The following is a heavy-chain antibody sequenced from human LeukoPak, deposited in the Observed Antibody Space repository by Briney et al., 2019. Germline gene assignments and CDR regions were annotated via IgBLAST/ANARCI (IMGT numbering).Heavy chain of an antibody. J-gene: IGHJ4*02. Sequence: SETLSLTCTASGGSISSYYWSWIRQPPGKGLEWIGHIYHSGSTNYNPSLKSRVTISADTSKNQFSLKVSSVTAADTAMYYCARVGSPYYFDYWGQGTLVTVSS. D-gene: IGHD6-13*01. CDR2: IYHSGST. V-gene: IGHV4-59*01. CDR1: GGSISSYY. CDR3: ARVGSPYYFDY.